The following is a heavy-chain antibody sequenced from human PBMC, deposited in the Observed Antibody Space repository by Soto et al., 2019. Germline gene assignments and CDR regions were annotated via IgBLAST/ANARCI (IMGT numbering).Heavy chain of an antibody. CDR3: AKNQGVELVPLATVEWFDP. Sequence: PGGSLKLSCAASGFLFENFGMSWVRQAPGKGLEWISSISGSGFKKYYADSVKGRFTISRDNSKSTVYLELNNLSAEDTAVYHCAKNQGVELVPLATVEWFDPWGQVSGVTVS. CDR2: ISGSGFKK. CDR1: GFLFENFG. D-gene: IGHD1-1*01. J-gene: IGHJ5*02. V-gene: IGHV3-23*01.